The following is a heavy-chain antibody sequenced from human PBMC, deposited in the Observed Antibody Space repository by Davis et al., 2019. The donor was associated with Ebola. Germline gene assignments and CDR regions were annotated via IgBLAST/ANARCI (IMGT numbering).Heavy chain of an antibody. Sequence: KVSCKGSGYSFTTYWIGWVRQMPGKGLEWMGFIYPGDSDTRYSPSFQGQVTISADKSISTAYLQWSSLKASDTAMYYCARPSPTGGWYWGQGTLVTVSS. CDR1: GYSFTTYW. J-gene: IGHJ4*02. CDR3: ARPSPTGGWY. D-gene: IGHD4-17*01. V-gene: IGHV5-51*01. CDR2: IYPGDSDT.